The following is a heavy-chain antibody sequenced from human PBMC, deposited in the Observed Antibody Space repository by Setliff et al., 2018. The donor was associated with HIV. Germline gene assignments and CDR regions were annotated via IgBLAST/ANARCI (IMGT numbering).Heavy chain of an antibody. V-gene: IGHV4-34*01. CDR1: XXSXXXGY. Sequence: SETLSLTCAVXXXSXXXGYWXWRRQPPGXXLEVRGXXXXXADTNXXXSRXXXVTXSXXXSKKQFSXXVTSVTAADTAVYYCARKPLRXNGANHYVFGSWSQG. CDR3: ARKPLRXNGANHYVFGS. D-gene: IGHD2-8*01. CDR2: XXXXADT. J-gene: IGHJ4*02.